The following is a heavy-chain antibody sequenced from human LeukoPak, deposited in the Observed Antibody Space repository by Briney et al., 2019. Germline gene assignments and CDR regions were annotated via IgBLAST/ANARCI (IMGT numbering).Heavy chain of an antibody. CDR2: IIPMFGTT. V-gene: IGHV1-69*13. CDR3: ARDGVTRIKVPLGDHYYYHMDV. D-gene: IGHD3-22*01. Sequence: AASVKVSCKASGYTFTSYGISWVRQAPGQGLEWMGGIIPMFGTTNYAQRFQGRVTITADESTSTAYMELSSLRSEDTAVYYCARDGVTRIKVPLGDHYYYHMDVWGKGTTVTVSS. CDR1: GYTFTSYG. J-gene: IGHJ6*03.